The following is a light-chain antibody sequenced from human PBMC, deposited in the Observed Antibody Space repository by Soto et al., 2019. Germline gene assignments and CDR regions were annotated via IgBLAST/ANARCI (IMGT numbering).Light chain of an antibody. CDR3: PQDYSYQLT. CDR1: QGIRDD. V-gene: IGKV1-6*01. Sequence: AIQMTQSPSSLSASVGDRVTITCRASQGIRDDLGWYQQKQGKAPKLLMYASSSLQSGVPSRFSGSGCARDLTLTINSLQPEDFGTYYCPQDYSYQLTLGGGTKVDIK. CDR2: ASS. J-gene: IGKJ4*01.